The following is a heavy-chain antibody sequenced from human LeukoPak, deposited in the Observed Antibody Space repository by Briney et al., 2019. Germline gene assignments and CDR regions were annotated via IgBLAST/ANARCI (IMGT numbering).Heavy chain of an antibody. J-gene: IGHJ3*02. Sequence: GGSLRLSCAASGFTFSSYSMNWVRQAPGKGLEWVSSISSSSSYIYYADSVKGRFTISRDNTKNSLYLQMNSLRAEDTAVYYCARDWDGGYPGNCDIWGQGTMVTVSS. V-gene: IGHV3-21*01. D-gene: IGHD5-12*01. CDR1: GFTFSSYS. CDR3: ARDWDGGYPGNCDI. CDR2: ISSSSSYI.